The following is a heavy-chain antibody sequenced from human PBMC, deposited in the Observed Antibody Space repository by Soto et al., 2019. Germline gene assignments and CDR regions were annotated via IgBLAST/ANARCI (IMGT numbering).Heavy chain of an antibody. V-gene: IGHV4-31*03. CDR1: GGSISSGGYY. Sequence: SETLSLTCTVSGGSISSGGYYWSWIRQHPGKGLEWIGYIYYSGSTYYNPSLKSRVTISVDTSKNQFSLKLSSVTAAGTAVYYCASEGYDSSGYYYVDYWGQGTLVTVSS. CDR3: ASEGYDSSGYYYVDY. D-gene: IGHD3-22*01. J-gene: IGHJ4*02. CDR2: IYYSGST.